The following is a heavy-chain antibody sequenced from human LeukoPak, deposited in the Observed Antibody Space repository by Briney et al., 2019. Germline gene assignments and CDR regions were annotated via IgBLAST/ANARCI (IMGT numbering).Heavy chain of an antibody. Sequence: PSETLSLTCTVSGGSISSYYWSWIRQPPGKGLEWIGYIYYSGSTNYNPSLKSRVTISVDTSKNQFSLKLSSVTAADTAVYYCARHKVLGSSTYYMDVWGKGTTVTVSS. D-gene: IGHD6-13*01. CDR2: IYYSGST. CDR3: ARHKVLGSSTYYMDV. CDR1: GGSISSYY. J-gene: IGHJ6*03. V-gene: IGHV4-59*01.